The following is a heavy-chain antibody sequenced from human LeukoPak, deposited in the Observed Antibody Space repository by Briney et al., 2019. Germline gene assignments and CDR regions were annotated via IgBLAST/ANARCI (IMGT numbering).Heavy chain of an antibody. CDR3: ARESSGRPPVRY. D-gene: IGHD3-22*01. CDR2: ISGSAYRT. CDR1: GFTFSTYA. Sequence: GGSLRLSCTASGFTFSTYAMSWVRQAPGKGLEWVSSISGSAYRTYYADSVKGRFTVSWDSSKNTLYLQMNSLRAEDTAVYYCARESSGRPPVRYWGQGTLVTVSS. J-gene: IGHJ4*02. V-gene: IGHV3-23*01.